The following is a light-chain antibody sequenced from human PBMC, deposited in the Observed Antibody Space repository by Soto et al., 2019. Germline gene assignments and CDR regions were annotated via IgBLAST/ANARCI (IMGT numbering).Light chain of an antibody. Sequence: DIPMTQSPSSLSASIGDRVTISWRTSQTVSTYLDWYQHKPGRGPTLLIYAASSLQSGVPSRFSGSGSGTDFTLTIGSLQPEDFATYYCQQTSSSPWTFGQGTKVDIK. J-gene: IGKJ1*01. CDR1: QTVSTY. V-gene: IGKV1-39*01. CDR3: QQTSSSPWT. CDR2: AAS.